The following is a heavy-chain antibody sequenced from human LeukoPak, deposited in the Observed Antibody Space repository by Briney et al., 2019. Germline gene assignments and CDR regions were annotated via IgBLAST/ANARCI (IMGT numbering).Heavy chain of an antibody. Sequence: GGSLRLSCAASGFTFSSYAMSWVRQAPGKGLEWVSAISGSGGSTYYADSVKGRFTISRDNSKNTLYLQMNSLRAEDTAVYYCAKTADYIVLMVYATPFDYWGQGTLVTVSS. CDR2: ISGSGGST. CDR3: AKTADYIVLMVYATPFDY. CDR1: GFTFSSYA. J-gene: IGHJ4*02. D-gene: IGHD2-8*01. V-gene: IGHV3-23*01.